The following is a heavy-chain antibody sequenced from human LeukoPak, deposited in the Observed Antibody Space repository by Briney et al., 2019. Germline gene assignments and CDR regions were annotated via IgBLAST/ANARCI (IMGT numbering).Heavy chain of an antibody. Sequence: GSSVKVSCKASGGTFSSYTISWVRQAPGQGLEWMGRIIPILGIANYAQKFQGRVTITADKSTSTAYMELSSLRSEDTAVYYCASLVSGSLLGYWGRGTLVTVSS. D-gene: IGHD1-26*01. CDR1: GGTFSSYT. CDR3: ASLVSGSLLGY. V-gene: IGHV1-69*02. CDR2: IIPILGIA. J-gene: IGHJ4*02.